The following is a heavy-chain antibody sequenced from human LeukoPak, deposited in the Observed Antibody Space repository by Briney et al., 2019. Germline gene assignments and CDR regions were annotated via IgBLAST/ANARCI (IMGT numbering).Heavy chain of an antibody. CDR3: TRGRGSSSLDY. V-gene: IGHV3-30*01. CDR2: ISYDGSNE. J-gene: IGHJ4*02. D-gene: IGHD1-26*01. CDR1: GFTLSSYA. Sequence: GGSLRLSCAASGFTLSSYAMHWVRPAPGKGLEWGAIISYDGSNEHYADSVKGRFTISRDNSKNTLYLQMNSLRAEDTAIYYCTRGRGSSSLDYWGRGTLVTVSS.